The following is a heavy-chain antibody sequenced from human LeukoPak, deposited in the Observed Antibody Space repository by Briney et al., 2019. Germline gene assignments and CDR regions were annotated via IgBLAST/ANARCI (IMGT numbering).Heavy chain of an antibody. V-gene: IGHV3-33*01. CDR3: ARDGWGSGNFDY. J-gene: IGHJ4*02. CDR1: GFTFSTYG. CDR2: IWYDGSNK. D-gene: IGHD3-10*01. Sequence: GGSLRLSCAASGFTFSTYGMHWVRQAPGKGLEWVAVIWYDGSNKDYADSVKGRFTISRDNSKNTLYLQMNGLRTEDTALYYCARDGWGSGNFDYWGQGTLVTVSS.